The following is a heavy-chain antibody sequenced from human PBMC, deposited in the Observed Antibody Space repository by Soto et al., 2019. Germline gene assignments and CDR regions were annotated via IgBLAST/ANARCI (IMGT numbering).Heavy chain of an antibody. CDR1: GYTFPNYG. CDR2: ISAYNGDT. D-gene: IGHD3-16*01. Sequence: QVQLVQSGAEVKKPGASVKVSCKASGYTFPNYGLSWVRQAPGQGLEWMGWISAYNGDTNYAQELQGRVTMTTDTSTSTAYMELRSLRADETAVYCCGRGVSFGGYDYYYGMDVWGQGTTVTVSS. V-gene: IGHV1-18*04. CDR3: GRGVSFGGYDYYYGMDV. J-gene: IGHJ6*02.